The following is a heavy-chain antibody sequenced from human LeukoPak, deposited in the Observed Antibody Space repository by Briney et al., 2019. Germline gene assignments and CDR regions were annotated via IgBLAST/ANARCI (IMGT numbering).Heavy chain of an antibody. V-gene: IGHV1-2*02. CDR2: INPNSGGT. CDR3: AREKRWLQLGNAFDI. J-gene: IGHJ3*02. Sequence: GASVKVSCKASGYTFTGYYMHWVRQAPGQGLEWMGWINPNSGGTNYAQKFQGRVTMTRDTSISTAYMELSRLRSDDTAVYYCAREKRWLQLGNAFDIWGQGTMVTVSS. D-gene: IGHD5-24*01. CDR1: GYTFTGYY.